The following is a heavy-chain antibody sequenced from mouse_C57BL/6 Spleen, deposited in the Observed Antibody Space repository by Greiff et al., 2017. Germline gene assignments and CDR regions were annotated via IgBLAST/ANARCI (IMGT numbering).Heavy chain of an antibody. V-gene: IGHV1-26*01. CDR3: ARGGYYGSSGYFDY. CDR2: INPNNGGT. Sequence: EVQLQQSGPELVKPGASVKISCKASGYTFTDYYMNWVKQSHGKSLEWIGDINPNNGGTSYNQKFKGKATLTVDKSSSTAYMELRSLTSEDSAVYYCARGGYYGSSGYFDYWGQGTTLTVSS. J-gene: IGHJ2*01. CDR1: GYTFTDYY. D-gene: IGHD1-1*01.